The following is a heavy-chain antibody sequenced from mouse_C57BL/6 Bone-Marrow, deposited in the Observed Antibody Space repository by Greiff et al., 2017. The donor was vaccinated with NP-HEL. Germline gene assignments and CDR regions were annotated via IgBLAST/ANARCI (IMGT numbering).Heavy chain of an antibody. D-gene: IGHD1-1*01. CDR3: ARKAYYGRSYEFAY. V-gene: IGHV1-50*01. J-gene: IGHJ3*01. Sequence: QVQLQQLGAELVKPGASVKLSCKASGYTFTTYWMQWVKQRPGQGLEWIGEIDPSDSYTNYNQKFKGKATLTVDTSSSTAYMQLSSLTSEDSAVYYCARKAYYGRSYEFAYWGQGTLVTVSA. CDR1: GYTFTTYW. CDR2: IDPSDSYT.